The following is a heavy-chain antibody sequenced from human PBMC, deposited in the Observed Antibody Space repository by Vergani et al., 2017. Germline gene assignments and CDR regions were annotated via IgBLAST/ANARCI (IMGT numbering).Heavy chain of an antibody. J-gene: IGHJ1*01. CDR2: IKQDGSEK. D-gene: IGHD6-6*01. CDR1: GFTFSSND. Sequence: VESGGGLVQPGGSLRLSCTVSGFTFSSNDFHWVRQTAGKGLEWVANIKQDGSEKYYVDSVKGRFTISRDNAKNSLYLQMNSLRAEDTAVYYCASPKYSSSSGYFQHWGQGTLVTVSS. V-gene: IGHV3-7*02. CDR3: ASPKYSSSSGYFQH.